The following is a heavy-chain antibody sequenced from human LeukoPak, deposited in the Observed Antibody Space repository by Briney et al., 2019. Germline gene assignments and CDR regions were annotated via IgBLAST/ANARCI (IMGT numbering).Heavy chain of an antibody. CDR2: ISSNGGST. V-gene: IGHV3-64*01. D-gene: IGHD7-27*01. Sequence: GGSLRLPCAASGFTFSSYAMHWVRQAPGKGLEYVSAISSNGGSTYYANSVKGRFTISRDNSKNTLYLQMGSLRAEDMAVYYCARDRGLGIFDYWGQGTLVTVSS. J-gene: IGHJ4*02. CDR1: GFTFSSYA. CDR3: ARDRGLGIFDY.